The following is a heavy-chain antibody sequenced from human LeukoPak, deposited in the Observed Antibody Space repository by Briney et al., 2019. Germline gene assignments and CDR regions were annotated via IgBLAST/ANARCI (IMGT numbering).Heavy chain of an antibody. CDR3: ARDRRYVDMVRGVISYYYGMDV. J-gene: IGHJ6*02. D-gene: IGHD3-10*01. CDR2: IYYSGST. CDR1: GGSIGSGDYY. V-gene: IGHV4-30-4*02. Sequence: SETLSLTCTVSGGSIGSGDYYWSWIRQPPGKGLEWIGYIYYSGSTYYNPSLKSRVTISVDASKNQFSLKLSSVTAADTAVYYCARDRRYVDMVRGVISYYYGMDVWGQGTTVTVSS.